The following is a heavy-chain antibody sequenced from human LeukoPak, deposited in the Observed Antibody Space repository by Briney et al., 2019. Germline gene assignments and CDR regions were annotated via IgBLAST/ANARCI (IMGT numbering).Heavy chain of an antibody. CDR1: GFTFSSYE. CDR3: ARETGDFDS. CDR2: ISGRGDST. V-gene: IGHV3-23*01. J-gene: IGHJ4*02. Sequence: GGSLRLSCAASGFTFSSYEMNWVRQAPGKGLEWVSVISGRGDSTYYADSVKGRFTISRDNSKSTVYLQMNSLRAEDTAVYYCARETGDFDSWGQGTLVIVSS. D-gene: IGHD7-27*01.